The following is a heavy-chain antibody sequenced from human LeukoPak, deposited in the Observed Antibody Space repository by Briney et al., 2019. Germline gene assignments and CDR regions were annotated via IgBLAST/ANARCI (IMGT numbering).Heavy chain of an antibody. D-gene: IGHD5-18*01. Sequence: GESLKISCKGSGYXFTNYWISWVRQIPGKGLEWMGRIDPSDSYTNFSPSFQGHVTISTDKSISTAYLQWSSLKASDTAMYYCARLMNTAMALDAFDIWGQGIMVTVSS. J-gene: IGHJ3*02. CDR3: ARLMNTAMALDAFDI. CDR1: GYXFTNYW. V-gene: IGHV5-10-1*01. CDR2: IDPSDSYT.